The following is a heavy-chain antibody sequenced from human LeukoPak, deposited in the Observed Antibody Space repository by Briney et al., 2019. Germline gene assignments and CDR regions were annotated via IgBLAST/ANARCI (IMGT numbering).Heavy chain of an antibody. V-gene: IGHV1-2*02. CDR1: GYTFTGYY. Sequence: ASVKVSCKASGYTFTGYYMHWVRQAPGQGLEWMGWINPNSGGTNYARKFQGRVTMTRDTSISTAYMELSRLRSDDTAVYYCARVRYSSSWYVDYWGQGTLVTVSS. CDR2: INPNSGGT. CDR3: ARVRYSSSWYVDY. J-gene: IGHJ4*02. D-gene: IGHD6-13*01.